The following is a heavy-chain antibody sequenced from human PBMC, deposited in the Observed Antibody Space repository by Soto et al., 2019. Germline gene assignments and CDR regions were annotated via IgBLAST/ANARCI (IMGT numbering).Heavy chain of an antibody. Sequence: SETLSLTCTVSGGSVSSGSYYWSWIRQPPGKGLEWIGYISYSGSTNYNPSLKSRVTISVDTSKNQFSLKVRSVTAADTAVYYCARWPSWFDFWGKGILVTVS. V-gene: IGHV4-61*01. CDR2: ISYSGST. CDR1: GGSVSSGSYY. CDR3: ARWPSWFDF. J-gene: IGHJ5*01.